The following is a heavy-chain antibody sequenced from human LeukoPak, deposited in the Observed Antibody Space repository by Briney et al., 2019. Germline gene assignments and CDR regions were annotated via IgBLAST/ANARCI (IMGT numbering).Heavy chain of an antibody. Sequence: GGSLRLSYAASGFTFSNAYMNWVRQAPGKGLEWVGRIEPKTDGETTEYAAPVKDRFSISRDDSKSMMYLQMNSLKTEDTAVYYCITPLPYSAQGGQGTLVTVSS. J-gene: IGHJ4*02. V-gene: IGHV3-15*07. CDR3: ITPLPYSAQ. CDR1: GFTFSNAY. CDR2: IEPKTDGETT. D-gene: IGHD2-21*01.